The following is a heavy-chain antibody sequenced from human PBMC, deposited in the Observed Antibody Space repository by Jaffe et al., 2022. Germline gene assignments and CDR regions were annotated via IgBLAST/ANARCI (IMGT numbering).Heavy chain of an antibody. CDR2: IYTSGST. V-gene: IGHV4-61*02. J-gene: IGHJ6*03. CDR3: ARDLLRPRDFDYYYYYMDV. D-gene: IGHD3-3*01. CDR1: GGSISSGSYY. Sequence: QVQLQESGPGLVKPSETLSLTCTVSGGSISSGSYYWSWIRQPAGKGLEWIGRIYTSGSTNYNPSLKSRVTISVDTSKNQFSLKLSSVTAADTAVYYCARDLLRPRDFDYYYYYMDVWGKGTTVTVSS.